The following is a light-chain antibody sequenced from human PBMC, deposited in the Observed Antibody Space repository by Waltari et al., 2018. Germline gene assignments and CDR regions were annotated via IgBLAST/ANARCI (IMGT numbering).Light chain of an antibody. CDR3: QQYNDWPRT. J-gene: IGKJ1*01. CDR2: RAS. Sequence: EIVLTQSPATLSLSPGERATLSCRASQSVSSYLVWYQQKPGQAPRLLIYRASTRASYIPARFSASGSGTEFTLSISTLQSEDSAVFYCQQYNDWPRTFGQGTKVEIK. V-gene: IGKV3D-15*01. CDR1: QSVSSY.